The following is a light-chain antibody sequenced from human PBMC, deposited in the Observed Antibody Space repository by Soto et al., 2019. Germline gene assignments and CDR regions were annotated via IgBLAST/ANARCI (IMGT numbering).Light chain of an antibody. CDR1: QRVNHF. J-gene: IGKJ3*01. V-gene: IGKV3-11*01. Sequence: EIVLTQSPATLYLSPGARATLSCRASQRVNHFLVWYQQKPGQGPRLLIYDVSDRATGIPARFSGSASGTDFTRTIPIFEPEDYAIYYCQQRSPWAPSFGPGTKVDLK. CDR2: DVS. CDR3: QQRSPWAPS.